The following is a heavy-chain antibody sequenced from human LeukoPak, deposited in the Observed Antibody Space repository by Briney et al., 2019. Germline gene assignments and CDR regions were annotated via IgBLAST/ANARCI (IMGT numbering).Heavy chain of an antibody. CDR1: GGTFSSYA. CDR2: IIPIFGTA. D-gene: IGHD3-9*01. CDR3: ARDHVYFDWLQLSDLFDY. J-gene: IGHJ4*02. Sequence: GASVKVSCKASGGTFSSYAISWVRQAPGQGLEWMGGIIPIFGTANYAQKFQGRVTITADESTSTAYMELRSLRSDDTAVYYCARDHVYFDWLQLSDLFDYWGQGTLVTVSS. V-gene: IGHV1-69*13.